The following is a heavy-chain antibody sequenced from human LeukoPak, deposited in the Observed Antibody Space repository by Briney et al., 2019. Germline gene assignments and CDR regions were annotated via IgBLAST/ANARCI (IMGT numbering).Heavy chain of an antibody. CDR1: GYTFTTYY. D-gene: IGHD2-2*02. J-gene: IGHJ4*02. V-gene: IGHV1-46*01. CDR3: ARDRCSSTSCYTGITSDY. Sequence: GASVKVSCTASGYTFTTYYMHWVRQAPGQGLEWMGIINPSGGSTSYPQKFQGRVTMTRDMSTSTVYMELSSLRSEDTAVYYCARDRCSSTSCYTGITSDYWGQGTLVTVSS. CDR2: INPSGGST.